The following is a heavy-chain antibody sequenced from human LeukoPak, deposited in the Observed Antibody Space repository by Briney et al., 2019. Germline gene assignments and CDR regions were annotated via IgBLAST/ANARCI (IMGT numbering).Heavy chain of an antibody. CDR3: ARDPRPYSGSGLHFDI. J-gene: IGHJ3*02. Sequence: GGSLRLSCAASGFTFSSYWMNWARQAPGKGLEWVSAISGSGGSTYYADSVKGRFTVSRDNAKNSLYLHLNSLRDEDTAVYYCARDPRPYSGSGLHFDIWGQGTLVTVSS. V-gene: IGHV3-23*01. D-gene: IGHD1-26*01. CDR2: ISGSGGST. CDR1: GFTFSSYW.